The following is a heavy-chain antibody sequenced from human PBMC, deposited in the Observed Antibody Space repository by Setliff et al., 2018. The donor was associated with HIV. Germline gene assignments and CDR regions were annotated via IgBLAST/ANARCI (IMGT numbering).Heavy chain of an antibody. D-gene: IGHD3-10*01. CDR3: ARGRGSVAL. J-gene: IGHJ4*02. CDR1: GFSFSTYW. V-gene: IGHV3-7*04. CDR2: ISQDGSEK. Sequence: GGSLRLSCVASGFSFSTYWMSWVRQAPGKGLEWVANISQDGSEKYFVDSVRGRFTISRDNAKNSLYVQMNSLRAEDTALYYCARGRGSVALWGQGTLVTVSS.